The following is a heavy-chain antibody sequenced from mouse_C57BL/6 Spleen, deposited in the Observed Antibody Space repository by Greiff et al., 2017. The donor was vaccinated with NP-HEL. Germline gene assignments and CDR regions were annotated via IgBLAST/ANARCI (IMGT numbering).Heavy chain of an antibody. CDR2: IHPNSGST. D-gene: IGHD2-4*01. V-gene: IGHV1-64*01. Sequence: VQLQQSGAELVKPGASVTLSCKASGYTFTSYWMHWVKQRPGQGLEWIGMIHPNSGSTNYNEKFKSKATLTVDKSSSTAYMQLSSLTSEDSAVYYCASYDYDGDGSYWGQGTLVTVSA. CDR1: GYTFTSYW. CDR3: ASYDYDGDGSY. J-gene: IGHJ3*01.